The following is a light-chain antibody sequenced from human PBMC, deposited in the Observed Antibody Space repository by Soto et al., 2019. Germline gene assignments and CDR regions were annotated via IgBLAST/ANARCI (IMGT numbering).Light chain of an antibody. CDR2: EVS. CDR1: SSDVGGYNY. V-gene: IGLV2-8*01. J-gene: IGLJ1*01. Sequence: QSVLTQPTSAXGSPGQSVTISCTGTSSDVGGYNYVSWYQQHPGKAPKLMIYEVSKRPSGGPDRFSGSKSGNTASLTVSGLQAEDEADYYCSSYAGSNNFVFGTGTKVTVL. CDR3: SSYAGSNNFV.